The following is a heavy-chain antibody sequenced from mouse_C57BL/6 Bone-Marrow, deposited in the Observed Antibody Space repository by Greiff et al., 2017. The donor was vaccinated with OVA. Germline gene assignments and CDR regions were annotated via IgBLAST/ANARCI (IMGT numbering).Heavy chain of an antibody. D-gene: IGHD1-1*01. J-gene: IGHJ1*03. CDR1: GYTFTDYY. Sequence: QVQLQQSGAELVRPGASVKLSCKASGYTFTDYYINWVKQRPGQGLEWIARIYPGSGNTYYNEKFKGKATLTAEKSSSTAYMQLSSLTSEDSAVYFCARSWEFITTVEGYFDVWGTGTTVTVSS. CDR2: IYPGSGNT. CDR3: ARSWEFITTVEGYFDV. V-gene: IGHV1-76*01.